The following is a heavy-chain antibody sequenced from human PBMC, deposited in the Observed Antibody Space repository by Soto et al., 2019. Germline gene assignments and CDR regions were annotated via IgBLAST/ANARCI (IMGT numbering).Heavy chain of an antibody. CDR3: ARENSYVDY. V-gene: IGHV1-18*01. CDR2: ISAYNANA. CDR1: GYTFRNFG. Sequence: QIQLLQSGAEVKKPGASVKVTCKASGYTFRNFGISWVRQAPGQGLEWMGWISAYNANANYAQKFQGRLTMTADTSTSTAYMELRSPRSDDTAVYYCARENSYVDYWGQGSLVSVSS. J-gene: IGHJ4*02.